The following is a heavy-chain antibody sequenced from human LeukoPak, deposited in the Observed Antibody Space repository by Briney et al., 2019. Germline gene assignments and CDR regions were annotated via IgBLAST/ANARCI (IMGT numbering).Heavy chain of an antibody. V-gene: IGHV1-69*01. Sequence: KVSCKASGGTFSSYDISWVRQAPGKGLEWMGGIIPIFCTANYAHKFHGTVTITADESTSTAYMELSSLISEDTAVYYCARGTPETYCSSTSCYTLFDYWGQGTLVTVSS. CDR1: GGTFSSYD. CDR2: IIPIFCTA. J-gene: IGHJ4*02. CDR3: ARGTPETYCSSTSCYTLFDY. D-gene: IGHD2-2*02.